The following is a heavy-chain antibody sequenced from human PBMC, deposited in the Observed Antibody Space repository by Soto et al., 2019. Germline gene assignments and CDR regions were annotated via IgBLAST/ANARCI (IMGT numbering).Heavy chain of an antibody. CDR2: IIPIFGTA. CDR1: GGTFSSYA. D-gene: IGHD6-13*01. V-gene: IGHV1-69*13. CDR3: ARESQFSSSSFDY. Sequence: SVKVSFKASGGTFSSYAISWVRQAPGQGLEWMGGIIPIFGTANYAQKFQGRVTITADESTSTAYMELSSLRSEDTAVYYCARESQFSSSSFDYWGQGTLVTVSS. J-gene: IGHJ4*02.